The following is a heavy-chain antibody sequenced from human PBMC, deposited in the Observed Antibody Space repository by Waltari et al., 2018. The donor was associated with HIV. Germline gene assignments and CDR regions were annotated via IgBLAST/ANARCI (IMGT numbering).Heavy chain of an antibody. Sequence: QVQLVESGGGVVQTGRSLRLSCAASGFTFRSYGMNWVRQAPGKGLDWWSVRLFDGVNKYEADSVKGRFTISRDKSKNTLYLQMNSMRAEDTAVYYCARHLTPFTGYNSFDYWGQGTLVTFSS. CDR3: ARHLTPFTGYNSFDY. J-gene: IGHJ4*02. CDR2: RLFDGVNK. D-gene: IGHD5-12*01. V-gene: IGHV3-33*01. CDR1: GFTFRSYG.